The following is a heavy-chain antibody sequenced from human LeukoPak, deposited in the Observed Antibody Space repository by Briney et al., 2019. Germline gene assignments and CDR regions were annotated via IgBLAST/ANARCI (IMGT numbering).Heavy chain of an antibody. J-gene: IGHJ6*02. CDR2: INGGGSSA. V-gene: IGHV3-74*01. Sequence: GGSLRLSCAASAFTFNTFWMHWVRQAPGKGLVWVSRINGGGSSADYADSVKGRFTISRDNAKNTLYLQMNSLRAEDTAVYYCARGNYYNMDVWGQETTVTVSS. CDR3: ARGNYYNMDV. CDR1: AFTFNTFW.